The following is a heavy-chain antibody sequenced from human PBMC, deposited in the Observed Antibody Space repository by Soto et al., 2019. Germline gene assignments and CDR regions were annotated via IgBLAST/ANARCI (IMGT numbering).Heavy chain of an antibody. D-gene: IGHD1-1*01. CDR2: ISAYNGNT. V-gene: IGHV1-18*01. Sequence: VEAACKASGYAFTSYGISWVRQAPGQGLEWMGWISAYNGNTNYAQKLQGRVTMTTDTSTSTAYMELRSLRSDDTAVYYCARYQLEFDYYYYYYYMDVWGKGTTVTVSS. CDR3: ARYQLEFDYYYYYYYMDV. J-gene: IGHJ6*03. CDR1: GYAFTSYG.